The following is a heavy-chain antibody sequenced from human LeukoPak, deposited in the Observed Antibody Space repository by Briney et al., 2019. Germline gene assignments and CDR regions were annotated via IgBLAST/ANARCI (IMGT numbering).Heavy chain of an antibody. V-gene: IGHV3-23*01. Sequence: PGGSLRLSCAASGFTFSSYAMSWVRQAPGRGLEWVSSLRGNGDAFYADSVKGRFTLSRDESRNTVYLQLNKLRVEDTAIYYCAEASWVSTADAVLWGQGTVVTVSS. CDR1: GFTFSSYA. J-gene: IGHJ4*02. CDR3: AEASWVSTADAVL. CDR2: LRGNGDA. D-gene: IGHD3-16*01.